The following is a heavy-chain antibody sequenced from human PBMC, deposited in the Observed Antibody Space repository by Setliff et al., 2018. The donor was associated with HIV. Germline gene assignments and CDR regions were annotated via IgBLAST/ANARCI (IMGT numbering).Heavy chain of an antibody. CDR2: IYHSGGT. V-gene: IGHV4-38-2*01. Sequence: SETLSLTCAVSGYSISSGYYWGWIRQPPGRGLEWIGNIYHSGGTHYNPSLRSRVTISVDTSKNHFSLKLSSVTAADTAVSYCARVPFTTGFDYWGQGILVTVSS. D-gene: IGHD3-3*01. CDR3: ARVPFTTGFDY. J-gene: IGHJ4*02. CDR1: GYSISSGYY.